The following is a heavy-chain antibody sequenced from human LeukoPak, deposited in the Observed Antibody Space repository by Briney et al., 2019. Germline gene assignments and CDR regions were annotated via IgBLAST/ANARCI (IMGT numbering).Heavy chain of an antibody. CDR3: ARGYCTSTSCSFGP. CDR2: MNPHSGNT. CDR1: GYTFSNYD. V-gene: IGHV1-8*03. D-gene: IGHD2-2*01. J-gene: IGHJ5*02. Sequence: ASVKVSCKASGYTFSNYDINWVRQATGQGLEWMGWMNPHSGNTGYAQKFQGRITITRNTSISTAYMELSSLRSEDTAVYYCARGYCTSTSCSFGPWGQGTLVTVSS.